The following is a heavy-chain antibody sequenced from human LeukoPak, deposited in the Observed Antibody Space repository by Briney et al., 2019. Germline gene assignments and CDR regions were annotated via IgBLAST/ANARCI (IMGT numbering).Heavy chain of an antibody. Sequence: GESLKISCKGSGYSFTSYLIRWVRQMPAKSLEWMVFIYPDDSHTRYSPSFEGQVTISADKSINTAYLQWSRLRASDTAMYYCARHRTTGYSVSAFDMWGQGTLVTVSS. CDR2: IYPDDSHT. CDR3: ARHRTTGYSVSAFDM. CDR1: GYSFTSYL. V-gene: IGHV5-51*01. J-gene: IGHJ3*02. D-gene: IGHD5/OR15-5a*01.